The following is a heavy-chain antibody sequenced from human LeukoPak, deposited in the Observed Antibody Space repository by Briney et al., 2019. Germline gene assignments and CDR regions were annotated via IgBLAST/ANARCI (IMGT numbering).Heavy chain of an antibody. CDR1: GFTSSSYD. Sequence: PGGSLRLSCAASGFTSSSYDMHWVRQATGKGLEWVSAIGTAGDPYYPGSVKGRFTISRENAKNSLYLQMNSLRAGDTAVYYCARGRPVTMVRGVTPPSYGMDVWGKGTTVTVSS. J-gene: IGHJ6*04. CDR3: ARGRPVTMVRGVTPPSYGMDV. D-gene: IGHD3-10*01. V-gene: IGHV3-13*05. CDR2: IGTAGDP.